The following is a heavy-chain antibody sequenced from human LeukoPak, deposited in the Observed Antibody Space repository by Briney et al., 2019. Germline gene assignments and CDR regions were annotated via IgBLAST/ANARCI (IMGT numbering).Heavy chain of an antibody. CDR3: TRDSRWLQLYIRGAFFDL. J-gene: IGHJ4*02. CDR1: GFRFDEYG. D-gene: IGHD5-24*01. V-gene: IGHV3-9*01. CDR2: ISWNNGSI. Sequence: PGRSLRLSCAASGFRFDEYGIHWVRQGPGKGLEWVSGISWNNGSIGYADSVKGRFTISRDNAKNYLYLQMDSLRPEDTGLYYCTRDSRWLQLYIRGAFFDLWGQGTLVTVSS.